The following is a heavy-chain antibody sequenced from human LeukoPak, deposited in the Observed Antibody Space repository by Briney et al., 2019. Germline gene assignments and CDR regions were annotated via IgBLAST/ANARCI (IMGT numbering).Heavy chain of an antibody. CDR3: ARGRAPAAFDY. V-gene: IGHV5-51*01. D-gene: IGHD2-2*01. CDR2: IYPGDSDT. J-gene: IGHJ4*02. Sequence: GESLKISCKGSGYSFTSYWIGWVRQTPGKGLEWMGIIYPGDSDTRYSPSFQGQVTVSVDKSISTAYLQWSSLKASDTAMYYCARGRAPAAFDYWGQGTLVTVSS. CDR1: GYSFTSYW.